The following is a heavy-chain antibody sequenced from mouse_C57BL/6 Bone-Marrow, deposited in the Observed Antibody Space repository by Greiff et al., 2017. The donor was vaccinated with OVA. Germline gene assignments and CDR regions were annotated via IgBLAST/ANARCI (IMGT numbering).Heavy chain of an antibody. CDR2: IDPSDSYT. V-gene: IGHV1-69*01. D-gene: IGHD2-10*02. J-gene: IGHJ2*01. CDR1: GYTFTSYW. CDR3: AIGGEYLDY. Sequence: QVQLQQPGAELVMPGASVKLSCKASGYTFTSYWMHWVKQRPGQGLEWIGEIDPSDSYTNYNQKFKGKSTLTVDKSSSTAYMQLSSLTSEDSAVYYCAIGGEYLDYWGQGTTLTVSS.